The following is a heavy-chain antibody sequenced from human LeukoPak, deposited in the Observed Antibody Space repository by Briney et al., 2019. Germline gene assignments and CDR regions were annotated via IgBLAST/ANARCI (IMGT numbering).Heavy chain of an antibody. V-gene: IGHV1-2*02. D-gene: IGHD2-8*01. Sequence: ASVTVSCKASGYTSPGPYIHWMRQAPGQGLERMAWINPNSGGTKYAQKFQGRVTVTRDTSTSTAYMELSGLRADDTATYYCARVEYCTKGVCINFDLWGQGTLVAVSS. J-gene: IGHJ4*02. CDR1: GYTSPGPY. CDR3: ARVEYCTKGVCINFDL. CDR2: INPNSGGT.